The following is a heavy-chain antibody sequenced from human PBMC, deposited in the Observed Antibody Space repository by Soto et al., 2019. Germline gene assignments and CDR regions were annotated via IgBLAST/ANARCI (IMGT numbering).Heavy chain of an antibody. D-gene: IGHD2-15*01. Sequence: SQTLSLTCAISGDSVSSNSAAWNWIRQSPSRGLEWLGRTYYRSKWYNDYAVSVKSRITINPDTSKNQFSLQLNSVTPEDTAVYYCASSLGYCSGGSCWYFDYWGQGTLVTVS. CDR1: GDSVSSNSAA. J-gene: IGHJ4*02. CDR3: ASSLGYCSGGSCWYFDY. V-gene: IGHV6-1*01. CDR2: TYYRSKWYN.